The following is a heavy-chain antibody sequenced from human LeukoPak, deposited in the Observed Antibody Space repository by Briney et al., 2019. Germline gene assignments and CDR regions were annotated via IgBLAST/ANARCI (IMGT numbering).Heavy chain of an antibody. CDR1: GFTSGIYA. J-gene: IGHJ4*02. V-gene: IGHV3-23*01. Sequence: GGSLRLSCAASGFTSGIYAVSWVRQAPGKGLEWVSAFSGGGDSYYADSVKGRFTISRDNSEKILYLQMNSLRAEGTAVYYCGKEVERHFDLKYWGQGTLVTVSS. CDR3: GKEVERHFDLKY. CDR2: FSGGGDS.